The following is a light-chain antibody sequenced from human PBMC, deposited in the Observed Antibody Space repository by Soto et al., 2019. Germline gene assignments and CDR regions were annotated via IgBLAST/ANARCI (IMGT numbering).Light chain of an antibody. CDR1: QGIANY. Sequence: DIQMTQSPSSLSASVGDRVTITCRASQGIANYLAWYQQKPGKVPKLLIYAASTLEPGVPSRFSGSGFGTEFTLSSSSLQPEDFATYYCQKYNGAPFTFGPGTKVDIK. CDR3: QKYNGAPFT. V-gene: IGKV1-27*01. CDR2: AAS. J-gene: IGKJ3*01.